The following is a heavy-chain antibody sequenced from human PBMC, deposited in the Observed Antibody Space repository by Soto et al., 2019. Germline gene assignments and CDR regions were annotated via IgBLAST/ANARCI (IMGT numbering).Heavy chain of an antibody. V-gene: IGHV3-74*03. CDR3: VRDYDSSGFYSGH. CDR1: GFTFSSYW. J-gene: IGHJ4*02. D-gene: IGHD3-22*01. CDR2: IDSDGRST. Sequence: EVQLVESGGGLVQPGGSLRLSCAASGFTFSSYWMHWVRQSPGKGLVWVSQIDSDGRSTTYADTVKGRFTVSRDNAKNKLFLQMNSLRVEDTAVYYCVRDYDSSGFYSGHWGQGTLVTVSS.